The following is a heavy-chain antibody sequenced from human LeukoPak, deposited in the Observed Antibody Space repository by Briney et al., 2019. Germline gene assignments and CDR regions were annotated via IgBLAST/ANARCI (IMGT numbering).Heavy chain of an antibody. J-gene: IGHJ4*02. CDR1: GYTFTGYY. D-gene: IGHD2-15*01. CDR2: INPNSGGT. CDR3: ARAGGYCSGGSCYSYFDY. V-gene: IGHV1-2*02. Sequence: ASVKVSCKASGYTFTGYYMHWVRQAPGQGLEWMGWINPNSGGTNCAQKFQGRVTMTRDTSISTAYMELSRLRSDDTAVYYCARAGGYCSGGSCYSYFDYWGQGTLVTVSS.